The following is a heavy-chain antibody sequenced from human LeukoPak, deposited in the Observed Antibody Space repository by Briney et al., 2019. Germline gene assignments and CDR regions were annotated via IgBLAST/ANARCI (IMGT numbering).Heavy chain of an antibody. D-gene: IGHD6-13*01. Sequence: GASVKVSCKASGNTVTDYYMHWVRQAPGQGLDWMGWINPNSGATNYAQKFQGRVTMTRDTSITTAYMELRGLRSDDTAVYYCAKDTATGPCDYWGQGTLVTVSS. V-gene: IGHV1-2*02. J-gene: IGHJ4*02. CDR3: AKDTATGPCDY. CDR2: INPNSGAT. CDR1: GNTVTDYY.